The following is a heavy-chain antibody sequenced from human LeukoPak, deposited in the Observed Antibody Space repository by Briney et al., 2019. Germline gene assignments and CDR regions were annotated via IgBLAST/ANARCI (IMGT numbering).Heavy chain of an antibody. J-gene: IGHJ6*02. CDR2: ISSSRSYI. Sequence: GGSLRLSCAASGFTFSSYSMNWVRQAPGKGLEWVSSISSSRSYIFYADSVKSRFTISRDNAKNSLYLQMNSLRAEDTAVYYCARRLASGWYGMDVWGQGTTVTVSS. D-gene: IGHD6-19*01. CDR3: ARRLASGWYGMDV. V-gene: IGHV3-21*01. CDR1: GFTFSSYS.